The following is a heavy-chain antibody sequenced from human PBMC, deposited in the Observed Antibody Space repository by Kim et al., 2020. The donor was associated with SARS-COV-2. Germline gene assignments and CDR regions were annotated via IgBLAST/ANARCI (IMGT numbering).Heavy chain of an antibody. CDR3: AKDMGSGGYGNFDY. J-gene: IGHJ4*02. D-gene: IGHD5-12*01. Sequence: ADAGKGRFTISRDNSKNTLYLQMNSLRAEDTAVYYCAKDMGSGGYGNFDYWGQGTLVTVSS. V-gene: IGHV3-23*01.